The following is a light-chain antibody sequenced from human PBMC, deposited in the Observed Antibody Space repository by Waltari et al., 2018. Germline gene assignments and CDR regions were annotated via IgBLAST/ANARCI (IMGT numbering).Light chain of an antibody. CDR1: QSISNW. CDR3: QQYNTYSS. J-gene: IGKJ2*01. V-gene: IGKV1-5*03. Sequence: DIQMTQSPSSLSASVGARVTITCRASQSISNWLAWYQQKPGKAPILLIYKASILKSGVPSRLSGSGSGTQFTLTISSLQPGDFATYYCQQYNTYSSFGQGTKLKIK. CDR2: KAS.